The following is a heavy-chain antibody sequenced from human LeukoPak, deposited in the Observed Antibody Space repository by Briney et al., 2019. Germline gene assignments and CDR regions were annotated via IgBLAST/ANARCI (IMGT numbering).Heavy chain of an antibody. Sequence: SETLSLTCTVSGGSISSSSYYWGWIRQPPGKGLEWIGSIYYSGSTYYNPSLKSRVTISVDTSKNQFSLKLSSVTAADTAVYYCARLPGIVVVPAAMIDYWGQGTMVTVSP. J-gene: IGHJ4*02. V-gene: IGHV4-39*01. CDR2: IYYSGST. CDR3: ARLPGIVVVPAAMIDY. D-gene: IGHD2-2*01. CDR1: GGSISSSSYY.